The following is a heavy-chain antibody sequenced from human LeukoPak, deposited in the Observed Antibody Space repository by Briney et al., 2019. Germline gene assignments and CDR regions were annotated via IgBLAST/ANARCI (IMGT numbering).Heavy chain of an antibody. CDR3: AKDPFIAAAGTGYYYMDV. D-gene: IGHD6-13*01. CDR2: ISPRGDIT. V-gene: IGHV3-23*01. CDR1: GFSFRSHG. J-gene: IGHJ6*03. Sequence: GGSLRLSCAASGFSFRSHGMNWVRQAPGKGLEWVSGISPRGDITYYKDSVRGRFTISRDNFKNTVSLQLNSLRAEDTAVYYCAKDPFIAAAGTGYYYMDVWGKGTTVTISS.